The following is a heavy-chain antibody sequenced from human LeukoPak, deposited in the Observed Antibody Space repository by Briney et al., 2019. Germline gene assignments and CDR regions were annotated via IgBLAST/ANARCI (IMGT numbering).Heavy chain of an antibody. V-gene: IGHV4-4*02. CDR3: AREGGPYRPLDY. CDR1: GGSISNTNW. CDR2: VDLLGRT. Sequence: SGTLSLTCGVSGGSISNTNWWTWVRQPPEKGLEWIGEVDLLGRTNYNPSLKSRVAISVDKSENHISLWLTSVTAADTAVYYCAREGGPYRPLDYSGQGTLVTVSS. J-gene: IGHJ4*02.